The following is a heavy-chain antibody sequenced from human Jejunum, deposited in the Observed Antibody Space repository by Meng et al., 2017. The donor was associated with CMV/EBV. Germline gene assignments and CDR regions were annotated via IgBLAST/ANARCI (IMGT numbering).Heavy chain of an antibody. D-gene: IGHD2-2*01. CDR3: ARTEDCSSSSCYTGFDP. CDR2: IKYGETT. V-gene: IGHV4-30-4*08. CDR1: IGSGDYY. Sequence: IGSGDYYWSWISQPPGKGLEWIGFIKYGETTYYNPSLKSRVITSVDTSKNQFSLRLSSVTAADTAVYYCARTEDCSSSSCYTGFDPWGQGSLVTVSS. J-gene: IGHJ5*02.